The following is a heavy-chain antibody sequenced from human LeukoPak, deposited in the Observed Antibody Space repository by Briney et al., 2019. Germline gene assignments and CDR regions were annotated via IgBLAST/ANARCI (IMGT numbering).Heavy chain of an antibody. CDR2: ISSSGSTV. CDR3: ARGGPTVVTSPFDY. Sequence: GGSLRLSCAASGFTFSSYEMNWVRQAPGQGLEWVAYISSSGSTVYYADSVKGRFTISRDNAKSSLFLQMNSLRAEDTADYYCARGGPTVVTSPFDYWGQGTLVTVSS. J-gene: IGHJ4*02. CDR1: GFTFSSYE. D-gene: IGHD4-23*01. V-gene: IGHV3-48*03.